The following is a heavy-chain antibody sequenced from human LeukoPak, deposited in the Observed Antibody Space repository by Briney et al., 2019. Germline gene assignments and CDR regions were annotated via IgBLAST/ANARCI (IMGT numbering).Heavy chain of an antibody. D-gene: IGHD3-10*01. J-gene: IGHJ5*02. CDR2: FHNSRTT. V-gene: IGHV4-59*01. CDR1: GGSISGYS. Sequence: PLETLSLTCTVPGGSISGYSWTWIRQPPGQGLEWIGYFHNSRTTSYNPSLTGRVIISVDTAMDQISLKLNSVTAADTAVYYCARGHLGLSPWGQGTLVTVSS. CDR3: ARGHLGLSP.